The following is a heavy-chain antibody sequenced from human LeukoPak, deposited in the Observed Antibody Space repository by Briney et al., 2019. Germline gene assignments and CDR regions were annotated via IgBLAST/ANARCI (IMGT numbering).Heavy chain of an antibody. CDR2: ISSSSSYI. Sequence: PGGSLRLSCAASGFTFSSYSMNWVRQAPGKGLEWVSSISSSSSYIYYADSVKGRFTISRDNSKNTLYLQMNSLRAEDTAVYYCAKDRLYYDSTGGAFDIWGQGTMVTVSS. V-gene: IGHV3-21*04. D-gene: IGHD3-22*01. CDR3: AKDRLYYDSTGGAFDI. CDR1: GFTFSSYS. J-gene: IGHJ3*02.